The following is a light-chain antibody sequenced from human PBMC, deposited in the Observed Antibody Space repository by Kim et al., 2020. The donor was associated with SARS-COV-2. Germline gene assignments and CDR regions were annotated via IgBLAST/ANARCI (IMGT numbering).Light chain of an antibody. CDR3: MQHKHRHCT. J-gene: IGKJ1*01. CDR2: KVS. Sequence: PASICGRSSQTLVSSDGNSYLMWCHQRTGEYARRLMYKVSNRDSGGVDRCSGSGSGTDFTLQISRVEDEDVGVYYCMQHKHRHCTFGQGTKVDIK. CDR1: QTLVSSDGNSY. V-gene: IGKV2-30*01.